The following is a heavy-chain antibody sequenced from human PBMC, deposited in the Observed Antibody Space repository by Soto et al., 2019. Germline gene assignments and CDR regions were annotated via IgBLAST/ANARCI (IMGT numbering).Heavy chain of an antibody. J-gene: IGHJ6*02. CDR1: GGSFSGYY. Sequence: SETLSLTCAVYGGSFSGYYWSWIRQPPGKGLEWIGEINHSGSTNYNPSLKSRVTISVDTSKNQFSLKLSSVTAADTAVYYCARNDSLTGYSYYYYGMDVWGQGTTVTVSS. D-gene: IGHD3-9*01. V-gene: IGHV4-34*01. CDR3: ARNDSLTGYSYYYYGMDV. CDR2: INHSGST.